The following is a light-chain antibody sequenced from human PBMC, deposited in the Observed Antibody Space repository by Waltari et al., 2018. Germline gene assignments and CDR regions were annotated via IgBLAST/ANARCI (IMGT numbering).Light chain of an antibody. CDR1: QSVSNNY. Sequence: EVVLTQSPGTLSLSPGERATLSCRASQSVSNNYLAWYQQKPGRAPRLLIYGASSRAAGSPDRFSGGGSGTDFTLTISRLEPEDFAVYYCQEHGTSPYTFGQGTKLEIK. CDR3: QEHGTSPYT. CDR2: GAS. V-gene: IGKV3-20*01. J-gene: IGKJ2*01.